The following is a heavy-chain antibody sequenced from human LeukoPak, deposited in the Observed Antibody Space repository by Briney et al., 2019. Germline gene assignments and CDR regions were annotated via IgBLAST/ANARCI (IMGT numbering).Heavy chain of an antibody. CDR2: IYTSGST. V-gene: IGHV4-61*02. D-gene: IGHD7-27*01. Sequence: SETLSLTCAVSGGSISSGSYYWSWIRQPAGKGLEWIGRIYTSGSTNYNPSLKSRVTISVDTSKNQFSLKLSSVTAADTAVYYCARDKNWVFDYWGQGTLVTVSS. J-gene: IGHJ4*02. CDR1: GGSISSGSYY. CDR3: ARDKNWVFDY.